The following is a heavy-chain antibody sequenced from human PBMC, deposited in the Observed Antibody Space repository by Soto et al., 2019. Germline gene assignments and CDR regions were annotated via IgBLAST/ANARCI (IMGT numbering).Heavy chain of an antibody. Sequence: QVQLVESGGGVVQPGRSLRLSCAASGFTFSSYGMHWVRRAPGKGLDWVAVIFNDGSGKHYTDSVKGRFTISRDNSKNTLFLQMDSLTTEDTAVYYCAKDQSVGLHQDYGTDVWGRGTTVTVPS. V-gene: IGHV3-30*18. CDR3: AKDQSVGLHQDYGTDV. J-gene: IGHJ6*02. CDR2: IFNDGSGK. CDR1: GFTFSSYG. D-gene: IGHD5-12*01.